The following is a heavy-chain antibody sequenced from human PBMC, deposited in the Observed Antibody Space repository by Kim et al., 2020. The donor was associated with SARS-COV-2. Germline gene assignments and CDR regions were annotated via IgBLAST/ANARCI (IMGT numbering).Heavy chain of an antibody. Sequence: GGSLRLSCAASGFTFGDYAMHWVRQAPGKGLEWVSGISWNSGSIGYADSVKGRFTISRDNAKNSLYLQMNSLRAEDTTLYYCAKDASGSYLYGMDVWGQGTTVTVSS. CDR3: AKDASGSYLYGMDV. J-gene: IGHJ6*02. V-gene: IGHV3-9*01. D-gene: IGHD1-26*01. CDR2: ISWNSGSI. CDR1: GFTFGDYA.